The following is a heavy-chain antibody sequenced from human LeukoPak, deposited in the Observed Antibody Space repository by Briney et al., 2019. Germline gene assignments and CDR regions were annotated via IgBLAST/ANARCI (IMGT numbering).Heavy chain of an antibody. Sequence: GASVKVSCKASGYTFTGYYMHWVRQAPGQGLEWMGWINPNSGGTNYAQKFQGRVTMTRDTSISTAYMDLSRLKSDDTALYYCARPLFPSAVINFDYWGQGTLVTVSS. D-gene: IGHD3-10*01. CDR2: INPNSGGT. CDR1: GYTFTGYY. V-gene: IGHV1-2*02. J-gene: IGHJ4*02. CDR3: ARPLFPSAVINFDY.